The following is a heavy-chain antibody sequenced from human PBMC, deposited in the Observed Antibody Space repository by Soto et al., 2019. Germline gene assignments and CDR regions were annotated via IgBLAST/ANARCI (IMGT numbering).Heavy chain of an antibody. J-gene: IGHJ6*02. Sequence: SVKVSCKASGGTFSSYAISWVRQAPGQGLEWMGGIIPIFGTANYAQKFQGRVTITADESTSTAYMELSSLRSEDTAVYYCARRLVKTRVGQPYYGMDVWGQGTTGTVSS. D-gene: IGHD6-19*01. CDR3: ARRLVKTRVGQPYYGMDV. CDR1: GGTFSSYA. CDR2: IIPIFGTA. V-gene: IGHV1-69*13.